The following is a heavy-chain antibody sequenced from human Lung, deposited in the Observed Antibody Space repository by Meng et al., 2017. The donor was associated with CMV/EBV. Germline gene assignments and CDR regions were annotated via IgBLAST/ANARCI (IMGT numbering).Heavy chain of an antibody. CDR3: TRDIDAGGEGRPLTDY. CDR1: GFTFGDYA. Sequence: GGSXRLSWLASGFTFGDYAMNWVRQAQGEGLEWVGLIRSRAYGGTTDYAAAVKGRFTISRDDSKNIAYLQMNTLKSEDTAVYYCTRDIDAGGEGRPLTDYWXQGTXVTVSS. D-gene: IGHD6-6*01. V-gene: IGHV3-49*04. J-gene: IGHJ4*02. CDR2: IRSRAYGGTT.